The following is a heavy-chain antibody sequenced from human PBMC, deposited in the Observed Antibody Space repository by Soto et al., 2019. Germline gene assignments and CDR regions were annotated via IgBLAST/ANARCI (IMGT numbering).Heavy chain of an antibody. CDR1: GFTFSSYA. V-gene: IGHV3-30-3*01. Sequence: QVQLVESGGGVVQPGRSLRLSCAASGFTFSSYAMHWVRQAPGKGLEWVAVISYDGSSKFYADSVKGRFTISRDTSKNTLYLQMNSLRAEDTAVYYCAKAGGLRLDYWGQGTLVTVSS. J-gene: IGHJ4*02. CDR3: AKAGGLRLDY. D-gene: IGHD2-15*01. CDR2: ISYDGSSK.